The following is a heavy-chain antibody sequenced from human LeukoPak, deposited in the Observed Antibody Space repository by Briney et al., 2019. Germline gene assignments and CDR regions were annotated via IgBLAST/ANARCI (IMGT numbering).Heavy chain of an antibody. V-gene: IGHV4-59*12. D-gene: IGHD1-26*01. CDR1: GDALRNYF. CDR2: IYYSGST. J-gene: IGHJ3*01. CDR3: ARRERFSGAFDL. Sequence: PSETLSLTCTVSGDALRNYFWAWIRLPPGEGLESVGYIYYSGSTNYNPSLKPRVTISLQTSKNQFSLRLSSVTAADTAMYYCARRERFSGAFDLWGQGTMVTVSS.